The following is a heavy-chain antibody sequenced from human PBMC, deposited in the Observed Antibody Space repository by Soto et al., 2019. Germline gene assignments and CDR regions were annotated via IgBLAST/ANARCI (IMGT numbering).Heavy chain of an antibody. Sequence: SETLSLTCAVYGGSFSGYYWSWIRQPPGKGLEWIGEINHSGSTNYNPSLKSRVTISVDTSKNQFSLNLSSVTAAATAVYYSGRGTRAAAGNNWFDPWGQGTLVTVSS. CDR1: GGSFSGYY. V-gene: IGHV4-34*01. CDR3: GRGTRAAAGNNWFDP. J-gene: IGHJ5*02. CDR2: INHSGST. D-gene: IGHD6-13*01.